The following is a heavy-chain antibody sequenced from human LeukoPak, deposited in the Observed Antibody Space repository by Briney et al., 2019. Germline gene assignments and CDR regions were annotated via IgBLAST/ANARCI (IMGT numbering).Heavy chain of an antibody. Sequence: GESLKISCKGSGYSFTSFWIAWVRQMPGKGLEWMGIIYPGDSDTIYSPSFQGQVTISADKSIDSAYLQWSSLKASDTAMYYCARLSVATHPGYWGQGTLVTVSS. V-gene: IGHV5-51*01. CDR2: IYPGDSDT. D-gene: IGHD5-12*01. CDR1: GYSFTSFW. CDR3: ARLSVATHPGY. J-gene: IGHJ4*02.